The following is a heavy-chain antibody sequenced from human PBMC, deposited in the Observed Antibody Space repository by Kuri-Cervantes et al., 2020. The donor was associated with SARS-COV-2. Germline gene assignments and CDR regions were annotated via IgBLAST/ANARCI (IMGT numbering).Heavy chain of an antibody. CDR3: AKGGSVGPEELLYYFHYYYGMNV. CDR1: GFDSDSYS. CDR2: ISSSSSYI. J-gene: IGHJ6*02. V-gene: IGHV3-21*04. Sequence: GGSLRLSCSASGFDSDSYSMNWVRQAPGKGLEWVSSISSSSSYILYADSVKGRFTISRDNAKNSLYLQMNSLRAEDTAVYYCAKGGSVGPEELLYYFHYYYGMNVWGQGTTVTVSS. D-gene: IGHD2-8*01.